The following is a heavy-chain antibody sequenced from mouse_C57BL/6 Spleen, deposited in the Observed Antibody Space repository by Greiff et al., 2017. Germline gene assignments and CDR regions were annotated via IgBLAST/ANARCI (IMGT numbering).Heavy chain of an antibody. CDR3: TSSYYFDY. J-gene: IGHJ2*01. V-gene: IGHV6-3*01. Sequence: EVQGVESGGGLVQPGGSMKLSCVASGFTFSNYWMNWVRQSPEKGLEWVAQIRLKSDNYATHYAESVKGRFTISRDDSKSSVYLQMNNLRAEDTGIYYCTSSYYFDYGGQGTTLTVSS. CDR1: GFTFSNYW. D-gene: IGHD1-1*01. CDR2: IRLKSDNYAT.